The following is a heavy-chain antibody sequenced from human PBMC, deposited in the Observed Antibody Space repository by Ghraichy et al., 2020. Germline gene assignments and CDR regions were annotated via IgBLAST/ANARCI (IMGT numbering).Heavy chain of an antibody. CDR3: ARTINPYSSSWYLAPFDY. CDR2: IFSNDEK. V-gene: IGHV2-26*01. CDR1: GFSLSNARMG. Sequence: SGPTLVKPTETLTLTCTVSGFSLSNARMGVSWIRQPPGKALEWLAHIFSNDEKSYSTSLKSRLTISKDTSKSQVVLTMTNMDPVDTATYYCARTINPYSSSWYLAPFDYWGQGTLVTVSS. J-gene: IGHJ4*02. D-gene: IGHD6-13*01.